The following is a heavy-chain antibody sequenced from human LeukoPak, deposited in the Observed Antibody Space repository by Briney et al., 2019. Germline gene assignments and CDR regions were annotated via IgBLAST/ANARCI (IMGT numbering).Heavy chain of an antibody. D-gene: IGHD3-10*01. CDR1: GGSFSGYY. CDR3: ARRRWFGDYYFDY. CDR2: INHSGST. V-gene: IGHV4-34*01. Sequence: SETLSLTCAVYGGSFSGYYWSWIRQPPGKGLEWIGEINHSGSTNYNPSLKSRVTISVDTSKNQFSLKLSSVNAADTAVYYCARRRWFGDYYFDYWGQGTLVTVSS. J-gene: IGHJ4*02.